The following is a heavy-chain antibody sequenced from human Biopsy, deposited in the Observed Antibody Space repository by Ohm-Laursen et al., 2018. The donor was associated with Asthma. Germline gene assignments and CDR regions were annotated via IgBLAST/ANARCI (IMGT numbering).Heavy chain of an antibody. Sequence: TLSLTCTVYGGYLTGHYWNWIRQPPGKGLGWIGEIDQSGYTNYNPSLKSRVTITADTSKNQFHLNLSSVTAADTAVYFCARAAITGIRGWFDPWGQGTQVTVSS. J-gene: IGHJ5*02. V-gene: IGHV4-34*01. CDR3: ARAAITGIRGWFDP. CDR1: GGYLTGHY. D-gene: IGHD1-20*01. CDR2: IDQSGYT.